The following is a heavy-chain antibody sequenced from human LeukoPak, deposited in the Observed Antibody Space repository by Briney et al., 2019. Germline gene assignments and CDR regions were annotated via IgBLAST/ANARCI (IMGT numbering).Heavy chain of an antibody. D-gene: IGHD1-26*01. CDR2: LSSSGSAF. Sequence: GGSLRLSCEDSGFTFRGYEMNWVRQAPGKGLEWIAYLSSSGSAFSYADSVKGRFTIARDNAKNSVYLEMNSLRADDTAVYYCARENSGSYYQFDCWGQGTLVTVSS. CDR3: ARENSGSYYQFDC. J-gene: IGHJ4*02. V-gene: IGHV3-48*03. CDR1: GFTFRGYE.